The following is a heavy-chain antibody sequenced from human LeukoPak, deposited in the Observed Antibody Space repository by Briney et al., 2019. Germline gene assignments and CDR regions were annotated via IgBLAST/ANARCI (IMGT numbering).Heavy chain of an antibody. J-gene: IGHJ4*02. Sequence: PGGSLRLSCAASGFTFSKYAMNWVRQAPGKGLEWVSSLSSSSTYVYYADSVKGRFTISRDNAKNSLYLQMNSLRAEDTAVYYCARVRCSGGGCFYNFDYWGQGSLVTVSS. CDR1: GFTFSKYA. V-gene: IGHV3-21*01. CDR2: LSSSSTYV. D-gene: IGHD2-15*01. CDR3: ARVRCSGGGCFYNFDY.